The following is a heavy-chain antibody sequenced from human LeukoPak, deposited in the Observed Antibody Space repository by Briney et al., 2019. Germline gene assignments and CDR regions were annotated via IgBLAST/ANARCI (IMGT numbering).Heavy chain of an antibody. CDR2: IYYSGST. CDR1: GGSINSYY. V-gene: IGHV4-59*08. Sequence: SETLSLTCTVSGGSINSYYWSWFRQPPGKGLEWTGYIYYSGSTNYNPSLKSRVTISVDTSNNKFSLKLTSLTAADTAVYYCVRHLSAGRPAFDIWGQGTMVTVSS. J-gene: IGHJ3*02. CDR3: VRHLSAGRPAFDI. D-gene: IGHD2-15*01.